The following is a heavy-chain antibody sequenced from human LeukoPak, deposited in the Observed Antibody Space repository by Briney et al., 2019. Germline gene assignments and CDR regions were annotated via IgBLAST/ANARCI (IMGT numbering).Heavy chain of an antibody. Sequence: SETLSLTCTVSGGSISGSSYFWGWIRQPPGKGLEWIGSIYYSGSTYYNPSLKSRVTISVDMSKNQFSLKLNSVTAADTAVYYCGRQAAAGAGGDYWDQGTLGTVSS. J-gene: IGHJ4*02. V-gene: IGHV4-39*01. CDR2: IYYSGST. D-gene: IGHD6-13*01. CDR3: GRQAAAGAGGDY. CDR1: GGSISGSSYF.